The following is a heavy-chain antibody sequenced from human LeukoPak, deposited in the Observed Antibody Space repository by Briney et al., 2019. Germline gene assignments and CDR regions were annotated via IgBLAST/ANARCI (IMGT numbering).Heavy chain of an antibody. CDR2: IWYDGSNK. V-gene: IGHV3-33*01. CDR3: ARGLRNTDTFDI. CDR1: GFIFSNYG. Sequence: GRSLRVSCAASGFIFSNYGMHWVRQAPGKGLEWVAVIWYDGSNKYYADSVKGRFTISRDNSKNTVYLQMNSLRAEDTAVYYCARGLRNTDTFDIWGQGTMVTVSS. J-gene: IGHJ3*02.